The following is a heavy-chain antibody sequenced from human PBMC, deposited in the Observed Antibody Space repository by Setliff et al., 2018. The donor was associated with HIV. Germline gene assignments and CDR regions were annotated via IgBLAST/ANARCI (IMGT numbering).Heavy chain of an antibody. CDR1: GFTFSNYV. CDR2: VTGNGART. V-gene: IGHV3-23*01. CDR3: ATGNSADTWYHFAY. D-gene: IGHD6-13*01. Sequence: PGGSLRLSCAASGFTFSNYVMTWVRQAPGKGLEWVSSVTGNGARTFYADSVKGRFTIPRDTSKNTMYLQMSSLRAEDTAVYYCATGNSADTWYHFAYWGQGTLVTVSS. J-gene: IGHJ4*02.